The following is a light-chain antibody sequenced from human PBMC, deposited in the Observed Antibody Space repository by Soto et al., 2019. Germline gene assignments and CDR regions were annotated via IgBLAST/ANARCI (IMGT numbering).Light chain of an antibody. CDR2: AAS. V-gene: IGKV1-39*01. J-gene: IGKJ2*01. CDR3: QQSYRAPYT. CDR1: QSISNF. Sequence: IQLTQSPSSLSTSVGDSVTITCRASQSISNFLNWYQHKPGKAPDLLIYAASTSFSGVPSRFRGSGSGTDFTLTITSLQPEDFATYYCQQSYRAPYTFSQGTKLEIK.